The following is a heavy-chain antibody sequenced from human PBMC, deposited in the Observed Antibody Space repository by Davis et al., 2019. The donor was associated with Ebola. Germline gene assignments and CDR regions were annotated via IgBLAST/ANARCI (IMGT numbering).Heavy chain of an antibody. J-gene: IGHJ6*04. D-gene: IGHD3-10*01. CDR3: LMSGILIPTDPQYPVNV. V-gene: IGHV3-21*01. Sequence: GSLRLSCAASGSTFSSSSMNWVRQAPGKGLEWVSSISSSSSYIYYADLVKGRFTISRDNAKNSLFLQMNSLRAEDTAVYYCLMSGILIPTDPQYPVNVWGKGTTVTVSS. CDR2: ISSSSSYI. CDR1: GSTFSSSS.